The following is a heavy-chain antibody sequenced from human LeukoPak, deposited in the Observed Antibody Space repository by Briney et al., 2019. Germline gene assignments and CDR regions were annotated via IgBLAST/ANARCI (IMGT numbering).Heavy chain of an antibody. D-gene: IGHD2-15*01. CDR3: ARDRIGKYSIDY. J-gene: IGHJ4*02. V-gene: IGHV3-30*04. CDR2: ISDNGRRT. Sequence: GGSLRLSCAASGFTFSSYEMNWVRQAPGKGLEWVAFISDNGRRTYYLESVEGLFTISRDDSKNTLYLQMNSLRVEDTAVYYCARDRIGKYSIDYWGQGTLVTVSP. CDR1: GFTFSSYE.